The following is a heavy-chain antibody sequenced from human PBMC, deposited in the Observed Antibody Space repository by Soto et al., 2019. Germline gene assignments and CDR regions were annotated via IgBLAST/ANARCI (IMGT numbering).Heavy chain of an antibody. CDR2: IKSKTDGGTT. V-gene: IGHV3-15*07. D-gene: IGHD6-19*01. J-gene: IGHJ6*02. Sequence: PGGSLRLSCAASGFTFSNAWMNWVRQAPGKGLEWVGRIKSKTDGGTTDYAAPVKGRFTISRDDSKNTLYLQMNSLKTEDTAVYYCTTKSSLYSSGWTPSPSDPFYYYGMDVWGQGTTVTVSS. CDR3: TTKSSLYSSGWTPSPSDPFYYYGMDV. CDR1: GFTFSNAW.